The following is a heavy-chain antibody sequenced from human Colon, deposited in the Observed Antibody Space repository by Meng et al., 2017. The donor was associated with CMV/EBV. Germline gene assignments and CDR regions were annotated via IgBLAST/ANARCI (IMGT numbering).Heavy chain of an antibody. CDR1: GFTFSTFA. CDR3: AKDHRYY. J-gene: IGHJ4*02. CDR2: IQSDGGGK. Sequence: GESLKISCAASGFTFSTFAMHWVRQAPGKGLEWVAFIQSDGGGKHYGDSVKGRFTISKDNSKNTLYLQMNSLRTDDTAIYYCAKDHRYYWGQGTLVTVSS. V-gene: IGHV3-30*02.